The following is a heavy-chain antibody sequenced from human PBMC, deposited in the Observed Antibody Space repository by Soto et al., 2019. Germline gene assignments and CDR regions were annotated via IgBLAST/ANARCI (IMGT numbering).Heavy chain of an antibody. CDR2: IYPGDSDT. CDR3: ARGSRPYYYYYGMDA. J-gene: IGHJ6*02. Sequence: GESLKISCKGSGYSFTSYWIGWVRQMPGKGLEWMGIIYPGDSDTRYSPSFQGQVTISADKSISTAYLQWSSLKASDTAMYYCARGSRPYYYYYGMDAWGQGTTVTVSS. CDR1: GYSFTSYW. V-gene: IGHV5-51*01. D-gene: IGHD1-26*01.